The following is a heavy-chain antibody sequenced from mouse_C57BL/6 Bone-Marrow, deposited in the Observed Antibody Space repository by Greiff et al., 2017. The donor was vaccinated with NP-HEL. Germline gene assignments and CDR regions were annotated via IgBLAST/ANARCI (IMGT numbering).Heavy chain of an antibody. CDR2: IYPGSGNT. J-gene: IGHJ1*03. CDR1: GYSFTSYY. V-gene: IGHV1-66*01. D-gene: IGHD1-1*01. CDR3: ASPYGKGYFDV. Sequence: VQLQQSGPELVKPGASVKISCKASGYSFTSYYIHWVKQRPGQGLEWIGWIYPGSGNTKYNEKFKGKATLTADTSSSTAYMQLSSLTSEDSAVYYCASPYGKGYFDVWGTGTTVTVPS.